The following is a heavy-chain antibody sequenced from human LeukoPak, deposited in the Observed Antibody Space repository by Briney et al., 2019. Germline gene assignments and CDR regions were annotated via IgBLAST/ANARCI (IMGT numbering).Heavy chain of an antibody. V-gene: IGHV1-69*06. D-gene: IGHD3-22*01. CDR1: GGTFSNYA. CDR3: ARGWDYDSGGRPTAYVY. Sequence: SVKVSCKASGGTFSNYAINWVRQAPGQGLEWMGGIIPIFGTANYAQKFQGRVTITADKSTSTVYMELNSLKSEDTAVYYCARGWDYDSGGRPTAYVYWGQGTLVAVSS. J-gene: IGHJ4*02. CDR2: IIPIFGTA.